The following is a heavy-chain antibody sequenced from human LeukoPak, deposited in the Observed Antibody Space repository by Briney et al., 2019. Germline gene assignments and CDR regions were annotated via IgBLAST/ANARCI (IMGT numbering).Heavy chain of an antibody. D-gene: IGHD1-1*01. CDR3: ARDGGTDWYDP. V-gene: IGHV3-7*01. J-gene: IGHJ5*02. Sequence: GGSLRLSCGASGFTISRYWMSWVRQAPGKGLEWVANIKQDGSERTYVDSVKGRFTISRHNAKNSLYLQMNSLRVEDTAMYYCARDGGTDWYDPWGQGTLVTVSS. CDR1: GFTISRYW. CDR2: IKQDGSER.